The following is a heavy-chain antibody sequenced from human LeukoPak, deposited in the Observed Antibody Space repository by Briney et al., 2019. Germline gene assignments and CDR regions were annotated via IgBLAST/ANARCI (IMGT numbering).Heavy chain of an antibody. J-gene: IGHJ4*02. CDR2: INPSSGGT. Sequence: GASVKVSCKTSGYTFTGYYMHWVRQAPGQGLEWMGRINPSSGGTNYAQKFQGRVTMTRDTSISTAYMELSRLTSNDTAVYFCARALNTAVAGSDYWGQGTLATVSS. D-gene: IGHD6-19*01. CDR1: GYTFTGYY. CDR3: ARALNTAVAGSDY. V-gene: IGHV1-2*06.